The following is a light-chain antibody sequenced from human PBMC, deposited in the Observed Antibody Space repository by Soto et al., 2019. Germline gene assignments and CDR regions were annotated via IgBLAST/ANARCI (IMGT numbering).Light chain of an antibody. CDR3: QSYDTNRRGV. V-gene: IGLV1-40*01. J-gene: IGLJ1*01. Sequence: QSVLTQPPSVSGAPGQRVTISCTGSSSNIGAGYDVHWYQQFPGTAPKLLIYANNNRPSGVPDRFSASKSGTSASLAITGLQADEEADYYCQSYDTNRRGVFGTGTKLTVL. CDR2: ANN. CDR1: SSNIGAGYD.